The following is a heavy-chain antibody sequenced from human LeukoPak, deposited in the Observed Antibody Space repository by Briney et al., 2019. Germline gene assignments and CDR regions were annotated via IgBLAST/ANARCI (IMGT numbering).Heavy chain of an antibody. V-gene: IGHV3-23*01. D-gene: IGHD3-22*01. CDR1: GFTFSSYT. CDR2: ISTSGGST. J-gene: IGHJ4*02. Sequence: GGSLRLSCAASGFTFSSYTMSWVRQAPGKGLEWVSGISTSGGSTSYADSVKGRFTISRDNPRNTLYMQMNSLRAEDTAVYYCAIMHRYYDGSGYWVQWGQGTLVTVSS. CDR3: AIMHRYYDGSGYWVQ.